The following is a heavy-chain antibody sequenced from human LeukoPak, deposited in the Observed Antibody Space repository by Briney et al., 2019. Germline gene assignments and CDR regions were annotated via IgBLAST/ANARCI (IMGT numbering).Heavy chain of an antibody. CDR3: TRHDGPYSSSWYGDYYYGMDV. V-gene: IGHV3-73*01. D-gene: IGHD6-13*01. CDR1: GFTFSGSA. J-gene: IGHJ6*02. CDR2: IRSKANSYAT. Sequence: GGSLKLSCAASGFTFSGSAMHWVRQASGKGLEWVGRIRSKANSYATAYAASVKGRFTISRDDSKNTAYLQMNSLKTEDTAVYYCTRHDGPYSSSWYGDYYYGMDVWGRGTTVTVSS.